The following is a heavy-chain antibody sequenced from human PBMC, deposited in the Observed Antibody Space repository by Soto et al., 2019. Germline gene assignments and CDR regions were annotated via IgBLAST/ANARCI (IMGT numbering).Heavy chain of an antibody. Sequence: SETLSLTCADYGGSFSGYYWSWIRQARGKGLEWIGEINHSGSTNYNPSLKSRVTISVDTSKNQFSLKLSSVTAADTAVYYCARGPIHYCSGGSCYPKGGYYYYYYMDVWGKGTTVTVS. CDR3: ARGPIHYCSGGSCYPKGGYYYYYYMDV. J-gene: IGHJ6*03. D-gene: IGHD2-15*01. CDR2: INHSGST. V-gene: IGHV4-34*01. CDR1: GGSFSGYY.